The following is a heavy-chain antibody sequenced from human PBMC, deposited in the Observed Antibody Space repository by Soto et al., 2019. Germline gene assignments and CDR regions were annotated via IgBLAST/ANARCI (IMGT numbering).Heavy chain of an antibody. CDR2: IIPILGIA. J-gene: IGHJ4*02. CDR3: ASQYQPLNVASFDY. Sequence: QVQLVQSGAEVKKPGSSVKVSCKASGGTFSSYTISWVRQAPGQGLEWMGRIIPILGIANYAQKFQGRVTITADKSTSTAYMDLSSLRSEDTAVYSCASQYQPLNVASFDYWGQGTLVTVSS. D-gene: IGHD2-2*01. V-gene: IGHV1-69*02. CDR1: GGTFSSYT.